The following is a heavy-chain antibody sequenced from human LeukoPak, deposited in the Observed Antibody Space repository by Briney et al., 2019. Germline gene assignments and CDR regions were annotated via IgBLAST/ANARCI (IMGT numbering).Heavy chain of an antibody. D-gene: IGHD3-3*01. CDR3: ARVTTIFGVVKRRLNAFDI. Sequence: SVKVSCKASGGTFSSYAISWVRQARGQGLEWMGGIIPIFGTANYAQKFQGRVTITADESTSTAYMELSSLRSEDTAVYYCARVTTIFGVVKRRLNAFDIWGQGTMVTVSS. CDR2: IIPIFGTA. J-gene: IGHJ3*02. V-gene: IGHV1-69*13. CDR1: GGTFSSYA.